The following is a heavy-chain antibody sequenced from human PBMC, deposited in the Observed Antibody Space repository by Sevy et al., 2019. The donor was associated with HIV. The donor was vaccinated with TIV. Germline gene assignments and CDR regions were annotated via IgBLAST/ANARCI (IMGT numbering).Heavy chain of an antibody. Sequence: GGSLRLSCVGSGFAFEDFAVHWVRRSPGKGLEWVSGITGNGQKKVYEGSVKGRFSISRDNARKSLYLQMNNMNFDDTGLYYCVRDMSPTLGTGNNWFDLWGQGTLVTVSS. CDR2: ITGNGQKK. CDR3: VRDMSPTLGTGNNWFDL. J-gene: IGHJ5*02. CDR1: GFAFEDFA. V-gene: IGHV3-9*01.